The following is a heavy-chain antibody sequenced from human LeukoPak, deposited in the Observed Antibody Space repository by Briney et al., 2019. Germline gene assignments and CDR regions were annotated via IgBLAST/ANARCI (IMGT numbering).Heavy chain of an antibody. CDR1: GNSFRSRSFY. CDR3: VSTLRFLPYRRFDY. CDR2: IYYSGSA. Sequence: SETLSLTCTVSGNSFRSRSFYWGWSRQPPGKGLEWVGSIYYSGSAYYNPSLRSRVTISGDASRNQFSLRLSSVTAADTAVYYCVSTLRFLPYRRFDYWGQGTLVTVSS. J-gene: IGHJ4*02. D-gene: IGHD3-3*01. V-gene: IGHV4-39*01.